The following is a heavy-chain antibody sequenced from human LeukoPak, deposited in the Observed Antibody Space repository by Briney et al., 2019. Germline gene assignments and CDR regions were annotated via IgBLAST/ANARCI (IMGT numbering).Heavy chain of an antibody. CDR1: GFTFGDYP. CDR3: TRAVFWSGYPFDY. Sequence: GRSLRLSCTASGFTFGDYPMSWVRQAPGKGLEWVGFIGSKAYGGTTEYAASVKGRFTISRDDSKSIAYLQMNSLKTEDTAVYYCTRAVFWSGYPFDYWGQGTLVTVSS. D-gene: IGHD3-3*01. CDR2: IGSKAYGGTT. V-gene: IGHV3-49*04. J-gene: IGHJ4*02.